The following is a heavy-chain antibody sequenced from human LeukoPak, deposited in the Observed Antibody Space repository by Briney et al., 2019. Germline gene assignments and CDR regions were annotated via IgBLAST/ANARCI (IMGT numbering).Heavy chain of an antibody. Sequence: ASVKVSCKASGGTFSSYAISWVRQAPGQELEWMGRIIPIFGTANYAQKFQGRVTITTDESTSTAYMELSSLRSEDTAVYYCARVSTPLFASGYYTGRAYDWFDPWGQGTLVTVSS. CDR2: IIPIFGTA. J-gene: IGHJ5*02. CDR1: GGTFSSYA. D-gene: IGHD3-3*01. V-gene: IGHV1-69*05. CDR3: ARVSTPLFASGYYTGRAYDWFDP.